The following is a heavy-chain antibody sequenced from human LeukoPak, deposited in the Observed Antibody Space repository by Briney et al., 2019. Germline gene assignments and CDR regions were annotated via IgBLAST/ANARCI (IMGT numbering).Heavy chain of an antibody. D-gene: IGHD1-1*01. CDR2: ISYDGSIR. CDR1: EFSFSNFA. J-gene: IGHJ5*02. CDR3: AREDNPLWFDP. Sequence: GGSLRLSCAASEFSFSNFAMYWVRQAPGKGLEWLAVISYDGSIRYYADSVKGRFAISRDNSNNTVHLQMNSLRPDDSALYYCAREDNPLWFDPWGQGTLVTVSS. V-gene: IGHV3-30*09.